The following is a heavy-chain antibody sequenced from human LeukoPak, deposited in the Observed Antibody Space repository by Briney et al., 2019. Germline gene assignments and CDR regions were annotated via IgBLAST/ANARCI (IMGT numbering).Heavy chain of an antibody. Sequence: PSETLSLTCTASGGSISSSSYYWGWIRQPPGKGLEWIGEIYHSGSTNSNPSLKSQVTISIDTSKNQFSLKLRSVTAADTAVYYCARGPRNYFDYWGQGTLVTVSS. V-gene: IGHV4-39*07. CDR2: IYHSGST. D-gene: IGHD1-14*01. J-gene: IGHJ4*02. CDR3: ARGPRNYFDY. CDR1: GGSISSSSYY.